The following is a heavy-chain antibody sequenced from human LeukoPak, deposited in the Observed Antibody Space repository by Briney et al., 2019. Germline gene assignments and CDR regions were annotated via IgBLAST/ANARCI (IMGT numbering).Heavy chain of an antibody. Sequence: PGGSLRLSCAASGFTFSNAWMNWVRQAPGKGLEWVGRIHSKTDGGTTDYAAPVKGRFTISRDDSKNTLYLQMNSLKTEDTAVYYCTTGFFGVVNDAFDIWGQGTTVTVSS. J-gene: IGHJ3*02. D-gene: IGHD3-3*01. CDR1: GFTFSNAW. CDR2: IHSKTDGGTT. V-gene: IGHV3-15*01. CDR3: TTGFFGVVNDAFDI.